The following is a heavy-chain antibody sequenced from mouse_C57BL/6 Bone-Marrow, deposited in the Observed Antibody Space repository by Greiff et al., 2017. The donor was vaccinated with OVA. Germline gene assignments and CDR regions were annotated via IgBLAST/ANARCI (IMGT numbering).Heavy chain of an antibody. CDR2: ISDGGSYT. Sequence: EVQLVESGGGLVKPGGSLKLSCAASGFTFSSYAMSWVRQTPEKRLEWVATISDGGSYTYYPDHVKGRFTISRDNAKNNLYLQMSQLKSEDTAMYYCAREGDYDYDIDFFFAYWGQGTLVTVSA. CDR3: AREGDYDYDIDFFFAY. D-gene: IGHD2-4*01. CDR1: GFTFSSYA. V-gene: IGHV5-4*01. J-gene: IGHJ3*01.